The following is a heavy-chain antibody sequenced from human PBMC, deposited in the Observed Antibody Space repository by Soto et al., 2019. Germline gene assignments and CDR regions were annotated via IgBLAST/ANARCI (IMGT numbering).Heavy chain of an antibody. Sequence: QVQLVESGGGLVKPGESLRVSGAASGFSFRDYFTSWIRQAPGKGLEWVAYIGPYGNTIGYADSVKGRFTISRDDAKKSLFLHMDSLRSEDTAVYYCARNDHTYGVYWGQGTPVTLSS. V-gene: IGHV3-11*01. J-gene: IGHJ4*02. CDR1: GFSFRDYF. D-gene: IGHD5-18*01. CDR2: IGPYGNTI. CDR3: ARNDHTYGVY.